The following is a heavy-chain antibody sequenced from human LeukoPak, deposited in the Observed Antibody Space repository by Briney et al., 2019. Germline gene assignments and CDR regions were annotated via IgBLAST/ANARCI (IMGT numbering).Heavy chain of an antibody. Sequence: ASVKVSCKASGYTFTGYYMHWVRQAPGQGLEWMGWINPNSGGTNYAQKFQGGVTMTRDTSISTAYMELSRLRSDDTAVYYCAREIPVYCSGGSCYLWGQGTLVTVSS. V-gene: IGHV1-2*02. CDR2: INPNSGGT. CDR3: AREIPVYCSGGSCYL. D-gene: IGHD2-15*01. J-gene: IGHJ4*02. CDR1: GYTFTGYY.